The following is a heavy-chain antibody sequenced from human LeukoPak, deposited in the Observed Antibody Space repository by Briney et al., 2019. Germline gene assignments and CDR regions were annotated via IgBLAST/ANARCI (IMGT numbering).Heavy chain of an antibody. J-gene: IGHJ4*02. CDR3: ARSKASSGWYFGFVY. D-gene: IGHD6-19*01. Sequence: PGGSLRLSCAASGFTFSTYAIHWVRQGPGKGREWVAVISDGGRTKYYKDYVKGPFTISRDNAENTLYLQMNSLRTEDTAVYYCARSKASSGWYFGFVYWGQGTLVTVSS. CDR1: GFTFSTYA. CDR2: ISDGGRTK. V-gene: IGHV3-30*04.